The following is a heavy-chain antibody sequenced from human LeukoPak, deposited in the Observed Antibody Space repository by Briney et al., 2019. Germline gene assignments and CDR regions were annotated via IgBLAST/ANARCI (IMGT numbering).Heavy chain of an antibody. J-gene: IGHJ6*02. V-gene: IGHV3-30*18. CDR3: AKGIVGATKGVDYYYGMDV. D-gene: IGHD1-26*01. CDR2: ISYDGSNK. Sequence: GGSLRLSCAASGFTFSSYGMHWVRQAPGKGLEWVAVISYDGSNKYYADSVEGRFTISRDNSKNTLYLQMNSLRAEDTAVYYCAKGIVGATKGVDYYYGMDVWGQGTTVTVSS. CDR1: GFTFSSYG.